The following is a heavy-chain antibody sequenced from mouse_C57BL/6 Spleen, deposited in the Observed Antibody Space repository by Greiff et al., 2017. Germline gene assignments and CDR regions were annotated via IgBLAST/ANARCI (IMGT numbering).Heavy chain of an antibody. CDR3: AIEEGDGYYAWFAY. V-gene: IGHV1-74*01. CDR1: GYTFTSYW. CDR2: IHPSDSDT. D-gene: IGHD2-3*01. Sequence: QVQLQQPGAELVKPGASVKVSCKASGYTFTSYWMHWVKQRPGQGLEWIGRIHPSDSDTNYNQKFKGKATLTVDKSSSTAYMQLSSLTSEDSAVYYCAIEEGDGYYAWFAYWGQGTLVTVSA. J-gene: IGHJ3*01.